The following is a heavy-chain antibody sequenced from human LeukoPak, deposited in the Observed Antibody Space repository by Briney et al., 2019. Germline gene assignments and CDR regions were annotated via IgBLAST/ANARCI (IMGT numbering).Heavy chain of an antibody. J-gene: IGHJ6*04. Sequence: GGSLRLSCAASGFNFDEYGMTWVRQAPGKGLEWVSYISSSGSTIYYADSVKGRFTISRDNAKNSLYLQMNSLRAEDTAVYYCAELGITMIGGVWGKGTTVTISS. CDR1: GFNFDEYG. CDR3: AELGITMIGGV. CDR2: ISSSGSTI. V-gene: IGHV3-11*04. D-gene: IGHD3-10*02.